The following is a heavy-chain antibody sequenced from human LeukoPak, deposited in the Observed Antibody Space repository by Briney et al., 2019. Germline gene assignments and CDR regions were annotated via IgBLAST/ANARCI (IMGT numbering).Heavy chain of an antibody. CDR2: INAGNGNT. D-gene: IGHD3-10*01. J-gene: IGHJ4*02. Sequence: EASVKVSCKASGYTLTSYAIHWVRQAPGQSLEWMGWINAGNGNTKYSQKFQGRVTITRDTSASTAYMELSSLRSEDTAVYYCAREPYGGFGELLFDSEPGFNWGQGTLVTVSS. CDR1: GYTLTSYA. CDR3: AREPYGGFGELLFDSEPGFN. V-gene: IGHV1-3*01.